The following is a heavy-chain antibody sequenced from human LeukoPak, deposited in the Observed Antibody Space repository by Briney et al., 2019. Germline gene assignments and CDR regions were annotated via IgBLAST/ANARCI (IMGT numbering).Heavy chain of an antibody. D-gene: IGHD1-26*01. CDR2: IRYDGSNK. Sequence: GGSLRLSCAASGFTFSSYGIHWVRQAPGKGLEWVAFIRYDGSNKYYADSVKGRFTISRDNSKNTLYLQMNSLRAEDTAVYYCAKDPLGSYPAWYFDLWGRGTLVTVSS. J-gene: IGHJ2*01. CDR3: AKDPLGSYPAWYFDL. CDR1: GFTFSSYG. V-gene: IGHV3-30*02.